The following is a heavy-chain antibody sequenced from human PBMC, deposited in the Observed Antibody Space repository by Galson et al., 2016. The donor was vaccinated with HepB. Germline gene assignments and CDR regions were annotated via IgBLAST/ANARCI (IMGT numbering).Heavy chain of an antibody. D-gene: IGHD3-9*01. V-gene: IGHV3-48*02. CDR3: AREGGFDRFIDY. J-gene: IGHJ4*02. CDR1: GFTFSSYN. Sequence: SLRLSCAASGFTFSSYNMEWVRQAPGKGLEWVSYISSSSRTIYYADSVKGRFTISRDSAENSLYLQLNSLRDEDTAVYYCAREGGFDRFIDYWGQGTLVTVSS. CDR2: ISSSSRTI.